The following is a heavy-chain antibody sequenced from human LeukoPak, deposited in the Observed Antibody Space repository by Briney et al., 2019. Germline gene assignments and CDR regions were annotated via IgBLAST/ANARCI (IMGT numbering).Heavy chain of an antibody. CDR3: AFGQRLVH. Sequence: PGGSLRLSCAASGFTFSGSAMSWVRQAPGEGLEWVSLISYSGANSYYTDSVKGRFTISRDNSKNTLFLQMNSLRADDTAVYYCAFGQRLVHWGQGTLVTVSS. V-gene: IGHV3-23*01. J-gene: IGHJ5*02. CDR1: GFTFSGSA. CDR2: ISYSGANS. D-gene: IGHD3-10*01.